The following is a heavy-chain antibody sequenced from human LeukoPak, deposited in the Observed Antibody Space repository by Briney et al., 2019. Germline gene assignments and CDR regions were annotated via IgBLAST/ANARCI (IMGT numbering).Heavy chain of an antibody. V-gene: IGHV1-18*01. Sequence: ASVKVSCKTSGYTFTTYSIAWVRQAPGQGLGWMGWISGYNGNTNYAQKLQGRVTMTTDTSTSTAYMELRSLKSDDTAIYYCARDSSGTDFTFDPWGQGTLVTVSS. CDR3: ARDSSGTDFTFDP. CDR2: ISGYNGNT. CDR1: GYTFTTYS. J-gene: IGHJ5*02. D-gene: IGHD3-22*01.